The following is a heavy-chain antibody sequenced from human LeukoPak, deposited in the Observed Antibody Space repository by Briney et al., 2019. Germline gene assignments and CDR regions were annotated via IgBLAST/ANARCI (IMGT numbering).Heavy chain of an antibody. CDR1: GGSISSSNW. D-gene: IGHD6-13*01. CDR2: IYHSGST. Sequence: SETLSLTCAVPGGSISSSNWWSWVRQPPRKGLEWIGEIYHSGSTNYNPSLKSRVTISVDKSKNQFSLKLSSVTAADTAVYYCARDSGRLAAAGSYYYYYGMDVWGQGTTVTASS. J-gene: IGHJ6*02. CDR3: ARDSGRLAAAGSYYYYYGMDV. V-gene: IGHV4-4*02.